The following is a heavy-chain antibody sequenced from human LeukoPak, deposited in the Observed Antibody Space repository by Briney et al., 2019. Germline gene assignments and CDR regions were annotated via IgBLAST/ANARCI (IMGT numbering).Heavy chain of an antibody. CDR3: ARAGIVTGYYLDY. D-gene: IGHD3-9*01. CDR2: IYSGGST. Sequence: GGSLRLSCAASGFTVSSNYMSWLREASGKGLEWVSVIYSGGSTYNADSVKGRFTISRANSKNTLYLQMNSLRAEDTAVYYCARAGIVTGYYLDYWGQGTLVTVSS. J-gene: IGHJ4*02. V-gene: IGHV3-66*01. CDR1: GFTVSSNY.